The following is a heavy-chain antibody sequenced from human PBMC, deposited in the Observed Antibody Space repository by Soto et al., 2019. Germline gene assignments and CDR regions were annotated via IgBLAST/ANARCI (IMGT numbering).Heavy chain of an antibody. J-gene: IGHJ4*01. CDR3: VSWVSAHFDS. CDR2: ISSNGENT. CDR1: RXTSGYHA. Sequence: LRLSCAASRXTSGYHAMNWVRQAPGKGLEWVPTISSNGENTHYADSVKGRFIISSDNSSNTVALQMNSLRVEDTAIYYCVSWVSAHFDSWGQGTLVTVSS. D-gene: IGHD6-13*01. V-gene: IGHV3-23*01.